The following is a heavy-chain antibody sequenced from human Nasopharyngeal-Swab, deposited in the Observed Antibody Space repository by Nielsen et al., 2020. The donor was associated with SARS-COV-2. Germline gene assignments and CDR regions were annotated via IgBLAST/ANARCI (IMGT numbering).Heavy chain of an antibody. Sequence: GESLKISWAASGFTFNKYNFNWVRQAPGKGLEWISSISSSSSYIYYADSVKGRFTISRDNAKNSFSLQMNSLRAEDTAVYYCARDGLDYDFWSAYFMDVWGQGTTVTVSS. V-gene: IGHV3-21*01. J-gene: IGHJ6*02. D-gene: IGHD3-3*01. CDR3: ARDGLDYDFWSAYFMDV. CDR1: GFTFNKYN. CDR2: ISSSSSYI.